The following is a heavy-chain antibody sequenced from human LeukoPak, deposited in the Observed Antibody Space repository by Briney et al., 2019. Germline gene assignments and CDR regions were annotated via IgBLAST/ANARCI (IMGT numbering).Heavy chain of an antibody. J-gene: IGHJ4*02. Sequence: GGSLRLSCTVSGFTFSNYGMHWVRQAPGKGLEWVAVISYDGINHYYADSVKGRFTISRDNCGNTLYLQLSSLRAEDPAVSSCAKDARDGYNHTSYYFDYWGQETLVTVSS. CDR3: AKDARDGYNHTSYYFDY. CDR2: ISYDGINH. V-gene: IGHV3-30*18. D-gene: IGHD5-24*01. CDR1: GFTFSNYG.